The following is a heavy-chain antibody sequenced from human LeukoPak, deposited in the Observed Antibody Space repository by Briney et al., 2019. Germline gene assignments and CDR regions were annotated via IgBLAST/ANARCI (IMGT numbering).Heavy chain of an antibody. Sequence: TSVKVSCKASEYTFTRYYVHWVRQAPGQGLEWMGVINPSGGGKTYAQKFQDRVTMTRDTSTSTVYVELSRLSSEDTAVYYCAREIGGSYLDYWGQGTLVTVSS. CDR3: AREIGGSYLDY. CDR1: EYTFTRYY. CDR2: INPSGGGK. V-gene: IGHV1-46*01. D-gene: IGHD1-26*01. J-gene: IGHJ4*02.